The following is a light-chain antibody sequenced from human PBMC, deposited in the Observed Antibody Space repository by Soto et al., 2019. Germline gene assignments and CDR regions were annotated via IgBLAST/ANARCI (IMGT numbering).Light chain of an antibody. CDR3: QQYGNSPQT. J-gene: IGKJ1*01. Sequence: EIVLTQSPGTLSLSPGERATLSCRASQSLRSKYLAWYQQKPGQAPRLLIYGASSRATGIPDRFSGSGSGTDFTLTISRLEPEDFAVYYCQQYGNSPQTFGQGTKVDIK. CDR1: QSLRSKY. V-gene: IGKV3-20*01. CDR2: GAS.